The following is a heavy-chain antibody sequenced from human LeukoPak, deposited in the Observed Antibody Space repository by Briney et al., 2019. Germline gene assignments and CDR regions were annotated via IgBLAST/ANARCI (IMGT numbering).Heavy chain of an antibody. D-gene: IGHD6-19*01. J-gene: IGHJ4*02. Sequence: WVSTISATADSTFYPDSVKGRFTISRDNSKNTLYLQMNSLRAEDTAIYFCAKFTGWYTDYWGQGTLVTVSS. CDR2: ISATADST. CDR3: AKFTGWYTDY. V-gene: IGHV3-23*01.